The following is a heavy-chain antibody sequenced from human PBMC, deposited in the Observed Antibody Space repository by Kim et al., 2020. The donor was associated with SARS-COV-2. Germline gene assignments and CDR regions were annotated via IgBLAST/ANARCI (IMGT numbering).Heavy chain of an antibody. Sequence: SETLSLTCTVSGGSVSSASFYWSWIRQPPGKGLEWIGCVYYSGGTNYNPSLKSRVTISIDTSKSQFSLKLSAVTAADTAVYYCARREAVAPRYYFDYWGQGALVTVSS. D-gene: IGHD1-26*01. CDR3: ARREAVAPRYYFDY. J-gene: IGHJ4*02. CDR2: VYYSGGT. CDR1: GGSVSSASFY. V-gene: IGHV4-61*01.